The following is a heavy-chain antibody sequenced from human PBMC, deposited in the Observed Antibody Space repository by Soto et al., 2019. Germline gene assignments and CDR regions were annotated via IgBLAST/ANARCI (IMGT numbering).Heavy chain of an antibody. D-gene: IGHD6-13*01. Sequence: GASVKVSCKASGYTFTGYYMHWVRQAPGQGLEWMGWINPNSGGTNYAQKLQGRVTMTRDPSISTAYMELSRLRSDDTAVYYCAKAATGPEFDYWGQGTLVTVSS. CDR3: AKAATGPEFDY. CDR1: GYTFTGYY. CDR2: INPNSGGT. V-gene: IGHV1-2*02. J-gene: IGHJ4*02.